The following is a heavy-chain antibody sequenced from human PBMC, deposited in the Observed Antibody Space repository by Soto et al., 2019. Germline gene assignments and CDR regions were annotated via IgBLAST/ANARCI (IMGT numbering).Heavy chain of an antibody. Sequence: GGSLRLSCSASGFTFNTHGMHWVRQSPGKGLEWVSYISYSGNKYYADSVQGRFTISRDDSKNTVFLQINSLRTEDTAVYYCAKRPLAGSGWTFDYWGQGTSVTVSS. D-gene: IGHD6-19*01. CDR1: GFTFNTHG. V-gene: IGHV3-30*02. CDR2: ISYSGNK. J-gene: IGHJ4*02. CDR3: AKRPLAGSGWTFDY.